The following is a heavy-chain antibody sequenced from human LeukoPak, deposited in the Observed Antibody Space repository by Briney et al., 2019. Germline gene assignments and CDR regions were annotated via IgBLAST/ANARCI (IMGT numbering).Heavy chain of an antibody. J-gene: IGHJ3*02. Sequence: SETLSLTCTVSGGSISSSSYYWGWIRQPPGKGLEWIGNVYYSGTTYYNPSLKSRVTMSVDTPKNQFSLKLSSVTAADTAVYYCARADYQLRDAFDIWGQGTMVTVSS. CDR3: ARADYQLRDAFDI. CDR2: VYYSGTT. D-gene: IGHD2-2*01. CDR1: GGSISSSSYY. V-gene: IGHV4-39*07.